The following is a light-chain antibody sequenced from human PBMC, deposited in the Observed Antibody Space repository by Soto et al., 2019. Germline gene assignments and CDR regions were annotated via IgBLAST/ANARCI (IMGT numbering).Light chain of an antibody. CDR1: QSVSSIF. CDR2: GAS. Sequence: EIVLTQSPGTLSLSPGERATLSCRASQSVSSIFLAWYQQKPGQAPRLLIYGASSRATGIPDRFSGSGSGTDFALTINRLEPEDFAVYYCQQYGGSTPWTFGQGTKVEIK. V-gene: IGKV3-20*01. J-gene: IGKJ1*01. CDR3: QQYGGSTPWT.